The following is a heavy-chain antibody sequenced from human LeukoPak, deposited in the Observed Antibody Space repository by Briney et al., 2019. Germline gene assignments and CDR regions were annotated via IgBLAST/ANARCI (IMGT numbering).Heavy chain of an antibody. CDR2: LNPNSGNT. CDR1: GYTFTSYD. CDR3: ARWTITYLDY. J-gene: IGHJ4*02. D-gene: IGHD1-14*01. Sequence: ASVKVSCKASGYTFTSYDVHWVRQATGQGLEWMGWLNPNSGNTGYSQKFQGRVTMTRDTSTSTVYMELSSLRSEDTAVYYCARWTITYLDYWGQGTLVTVSS. V-gene: IGHV1-8*01.